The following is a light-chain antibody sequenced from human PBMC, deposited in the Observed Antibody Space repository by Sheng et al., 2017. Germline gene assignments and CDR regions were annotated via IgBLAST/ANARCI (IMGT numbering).Light chain of an antibody. Sequence: QLVLTQSPSASASLGASVKLACTLNSGHSAFAVAWHQHQPGRGPRYLMKLFDDGSLIKVDGVPDRFSGASSGAERYLIISSLQSEDEAEYYCQTWGTGMFGGGTKLTVL. V-gene: IGLV4-69*01. CDR2: LFDDGSL. J-gene: IGLJ3*02. CDR1: SGHSAFA. CDR3: QTWGTGM.